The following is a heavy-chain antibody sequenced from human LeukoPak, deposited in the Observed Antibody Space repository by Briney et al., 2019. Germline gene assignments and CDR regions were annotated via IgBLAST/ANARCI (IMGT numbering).Heavy chain of an antibody. J-gene: IGHJ6*02. CDR2: ISPSGGST. CDR1: GITFNNYA. D-gene: IGHD6-13*01. CDR3: ARDLGSSWPYYYYGMDV. Sequence: GGSLRLSCAASGITFNNYAMSWVRQAPGKGLEWVSEISPSGGSTSYADSVKGRFTVSRDNPKNTLYLQMNSLRAEDTAVYYCARDLGSSWPYYYYGMDVWGQGTTVTVSS. V-gene: IGHV3-23*01.